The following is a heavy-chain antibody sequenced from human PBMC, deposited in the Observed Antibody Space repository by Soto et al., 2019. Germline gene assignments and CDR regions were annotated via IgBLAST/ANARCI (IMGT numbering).Heavy chain of an antibody. CDR1: GYTFTSYG. Sequence: ASVKVSCKASGYTFTSYGISWGRQAPGQGLEWMGWISAYNGNTNYAQKLQGRVTMTTDTSTSTAYMELRSLRSDDTAVYYCARDRIVLVPAAMSSPYYYYGMDVWGQGTTVTVSS. V-gene: IGHV1-18*01. CDR3: ARDRIVLVPAAMSSPYYYYGMDV. J-gene: IGHJ6*02. D-gene: IGHD2-2*01. CDR2: ISAYNGNT.